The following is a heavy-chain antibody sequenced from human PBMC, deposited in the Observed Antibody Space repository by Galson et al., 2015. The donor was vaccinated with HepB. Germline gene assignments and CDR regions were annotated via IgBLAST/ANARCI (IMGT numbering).Heavy chain of an antibody. Sequence: QSGAEVKKPGESLKISCKGSGLSFASYWIGWVRQMPGKGLEWMGLIYPGDSDTRYSPSFQGQVTISADKSINTAYLQWSSLRASDTAIYYCARHSQTTASLDYYFFYGMDVWGQGTTVTVSS. D-gene: IGHD1-7*01. CDR1: GLSFASYW. CDR2: IYPGDSDT. CDR3: ARHSQTTASLDYYFFYGMDV. J-gene: IGHJ6*02. V-gene: IGHV5-51*01.